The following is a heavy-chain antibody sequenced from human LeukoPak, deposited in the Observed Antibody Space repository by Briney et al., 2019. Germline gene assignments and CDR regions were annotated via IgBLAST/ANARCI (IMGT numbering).Heavy chain of an antibody. J-gene: IGHJ4*02. Sequence: GGSLRLSCAASGFTFSSYAMYWVRQAPGKGLEWVSGISGSGGSTYYADSVKGRFTISRDNSKNTVYLQMNSLRAEDTAVYYCAKTTTGYSSGRYPGWPVDYWGQGALVTVSS. D-gene: IGHD6-19*01. V-gene: IGHV3-23*01. CDR3: AKTTTGYSSGRYPGWPVDY. CDR1: GFTFSSYA. CDR2: ISGSGGST.